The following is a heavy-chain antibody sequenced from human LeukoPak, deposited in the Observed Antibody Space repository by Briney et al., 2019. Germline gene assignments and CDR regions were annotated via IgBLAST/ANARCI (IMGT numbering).Heavy chain of an antibody. D-gene: IGHD3-22*01. Sequence: KPSETLSLTCTVSGGSTSSYYWSWIRQPAGKGLEWIGRIYTSGSTNYNPSLKSRVTMSVDTSKNQFSLKLSSVTAADTAVYYCARDQSSGPEGNAFDIRGQGTMVTVSS. V-gene: IGHV4-4*07. J-gene: IGHJ3*02. CDR3: ARDQSSGPEGNAFDI. CDR1: GGSTSSYY. CDR2: IYTSGST.